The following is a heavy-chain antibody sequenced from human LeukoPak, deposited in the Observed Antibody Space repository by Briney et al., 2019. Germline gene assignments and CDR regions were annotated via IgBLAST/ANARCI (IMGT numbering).Heavy chain of an antibody. CDR2: ISGSGGTT. CDR1: GFTFSNYA. CDR3: AKERYYFFDY. D-gene: IGHD2-15*01. V-gene: IGHV3-23*01. Sequence: GGSPRLSCAASGFTFSNYAMSWVRQAPGKGLEWVSAISGSGGTTYYADSVKGRFTISRDNSKNTLYLQMNSLRAEDTAVYYCAKERYYFFDYWGQGTLVTVSS. J-gene: IGHJ4*02.